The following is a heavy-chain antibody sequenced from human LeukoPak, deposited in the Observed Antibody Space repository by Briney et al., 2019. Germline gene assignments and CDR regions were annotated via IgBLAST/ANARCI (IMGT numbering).Heavy chain of an antibody. V-gene: IGHV6-1*01. CDR3: ARGDLFYGDYVYYYYGMDV. CDR1: GDSVSSNSAA. D-gene: IGHD4-17*01. J-gene: IGHJ6*02. CDR2: TYYRSKWYN. Sequence: SQTLSLTCAISGDSVSSNSAAWNWLRQSPSRGLEWLGRTYYRSKWYNDYAVSVKSRITINPDTSKNQFSLQLNSVTPEDTAVYYCARGDLFYGDYVYYYYGMDVWGQGTTVTVSS.